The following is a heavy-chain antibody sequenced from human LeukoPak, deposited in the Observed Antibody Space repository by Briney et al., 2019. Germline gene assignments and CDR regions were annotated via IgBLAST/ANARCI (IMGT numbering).Heavy chain of an antibody. CDR2: MNPNSGNT. CDR1: GYTLTSYG. J-gene: IGHJ5*02. Sequence: GASVKVSCKASGYTLTSYGMNWVRQATGQGLEWMGWMNPNSGNTGYAQKFQGRVTITRNTSISTAYMELSSLRSEDTAVYYCAGRAAAGNNWFDPWGQGTLVTVSS. CDR3: AGRAAAGNNWFDP. V-gene: IGHV1-8*03. D-gene: IGHD6-13*01.